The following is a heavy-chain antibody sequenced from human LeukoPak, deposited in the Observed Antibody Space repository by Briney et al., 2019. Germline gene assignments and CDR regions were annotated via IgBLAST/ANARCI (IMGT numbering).Heavy chain of an antibody. CDR3: ARRFPGLGEDPTWYFDY. V-gene: IGHV4-59*08. D-gene: IGHD2-21*01. CDR1: GGSISSYY. Sequence: SETLSLTCTVCGGSISSYYWSWIRQPPGKGLEWIGYIYYSGSTNYNPSLKSRVTISVDTSKNQFSLKLSSVTAADTAVYYCARRFPGLGEDPTWYFDYWGQGTLVTVSS. J-gene: IGHJ4*02. CDR2: IYYSGST.